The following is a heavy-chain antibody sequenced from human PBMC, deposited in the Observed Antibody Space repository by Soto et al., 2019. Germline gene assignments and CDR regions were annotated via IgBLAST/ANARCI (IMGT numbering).Heavy chain of an antibody. D-gene: IGHD1-26*01. CDR2: ISSSSSYI. Sequence: EVQLVESGGGLVKPGGSLRLSCAASGFTFSSYSMNWVRQAPGKGLEWVSSISSSSSYIYYADSVKGRFTISRDNAKNSLYLQMKSLRAEDTAVYYCARSNLQIVGETGYWGQGTLVTVSS. J-gene: IGHJ4*02. CDR1: GFTFSSYS. V-gene: IGHV3-21*01. CDR3: ARSNLQIVGETGY.